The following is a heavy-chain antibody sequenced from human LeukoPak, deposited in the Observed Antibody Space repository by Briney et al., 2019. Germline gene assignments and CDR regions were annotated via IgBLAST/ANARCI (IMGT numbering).Heavy chain of an antibody. J-gene: IGHJ4*02. V-gene: IGHV4-61*02. D-gene: IGHD3-22*01. CDR3: ARVVQYYYDSSGYYYDY. Sequence: SETLSLTCTVSGGSISSGSYYWSWIRQPAGKGLEWIGGIYTSGSTNYNPSLKSRVTISVDTSKNQFSLKLSSVTAADTAVYYCARVVQYYYDSSGYYYDYWGQGTLVTVSS. CDR1: GGSISSGSYY. CDR2: IYTSGST.